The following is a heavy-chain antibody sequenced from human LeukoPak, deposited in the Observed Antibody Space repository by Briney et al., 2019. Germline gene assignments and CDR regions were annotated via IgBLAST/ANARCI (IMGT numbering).Heavy chain of an antibody. D-gene: IGHD3-16*01. V-gene: IGHV4-4*09. Sequence: SETLSLTCSVSGGSLTNYYWGWIRQPPGKGLESIGYIHSDGTTNYDSSLQSRVAISLDTSKIQFSLRLYSVTAADTALYFCARLNFRGGEALHFDSWGQGTLVTVSS. CDR3: ARLNFRGGEALHFDS. CDR2: IHSDGTT. CDR1: GGSLTNYY. J-gene: IGHJ4*02.